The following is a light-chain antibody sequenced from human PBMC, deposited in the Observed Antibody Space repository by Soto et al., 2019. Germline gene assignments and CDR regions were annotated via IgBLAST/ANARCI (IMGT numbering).Light chain of an antibody. CDR3: HQYNSYS. V-gene: IGKV1-5*01. CDR2: AAS. J-gene: IGKJ1*01. Sequence: IQMTQSPSTLSASVGDRVTITCRASQSISSWLAWYQQKPEKAPKLLIYAASNLQGGVPSRFSGTGSGTEFTLTISSLQPDDFATYYCHQYNSYSFGQGTKVDIK. CDR1: QSISSW.